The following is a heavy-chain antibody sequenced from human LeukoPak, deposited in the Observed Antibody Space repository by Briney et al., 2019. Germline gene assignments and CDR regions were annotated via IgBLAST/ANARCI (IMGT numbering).Heavy chain of an antibody. Sequence: SGGSLRLSCAASGFTFSSYAMHWVRQAPGKGLEWVAVISYDGSNKYYADSVKGRFTISRDNSKNTLYLQMNSLRAEDTAVYYCARDPSGSYDGYFDYWGQGTLVTVSS. CDR1: GFTFSSYA. CDR2: ISYDGSNK. J-gene: IGHJ4*02. CDR3: ARDPSGSYDGYFDY. V-gene: IGHV3-30-3*01. D-gene: IGHD1-26*01.